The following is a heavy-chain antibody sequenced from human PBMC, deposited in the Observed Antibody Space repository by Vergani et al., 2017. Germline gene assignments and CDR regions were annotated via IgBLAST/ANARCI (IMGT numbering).Heavy chain of an antibody. V-gene: IGHV3-30*02. D-gene: IGHD5-12*01. CDR1: GFTLSSHA. CDR3: TKGSRGYTGYFFDY. J-gene: IGHJ4*02. CDR2: IHYDGSHE. Sequence: QVQLEESGGGVVQPGRSLRLSCAGSGFTLSSHAMHWVRQAPGKGLEWVAFIHYDGSHEYYIDSVKGRFTISRDNSKNTLILQMNGLRAEDTAVYYCTKGSRGYTGYFFDYWGQGTLATVSS.